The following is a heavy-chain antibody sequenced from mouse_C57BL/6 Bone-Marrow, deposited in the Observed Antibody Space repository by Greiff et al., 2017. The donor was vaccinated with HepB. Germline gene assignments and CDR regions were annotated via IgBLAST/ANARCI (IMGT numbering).Heavy chain of an antibody. J-gene: IGHJ2*01. CDR2: ISSGGDYI. Sequence: EVMLVESGEGLVKPGGSLKLSCAASGFTFSSYAMSWVRQTPEKRLEWVAYISSGGDYIYYADTVKGRFTISRDNARNTLYLQLSSLKSEDTAMYCCTRGPLYYGYSFDYWGQGTTLTVSS. D-gene: IGHD2-2*01. CDR3: TRGPLYYGYSFDY. V-gene: IGHV5-9-1*02. CDR1: GFTFSSYA.